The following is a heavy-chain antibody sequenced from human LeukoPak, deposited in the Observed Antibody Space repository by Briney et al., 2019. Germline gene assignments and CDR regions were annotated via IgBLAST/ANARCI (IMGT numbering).Heavy chain of an antibody. CDR3: ARGLRFGGPNWFDP. Sequence: SETLSLTCAVYGGSFSGYYWSWIRQPPGKGLEWIGEINHSGSTNYNPSLKSRVTISVDTSKNQFSLKLSSVTAADTAVYYCARGLRFGGPNWFDPRGQGTLVTVSS. V-gene: IGHV4-34*01. CDR1: GGSFSGYY. CDR2: INHSGST. J-gene: IGHJ5*02. D-gene: IGHD3-10*01.